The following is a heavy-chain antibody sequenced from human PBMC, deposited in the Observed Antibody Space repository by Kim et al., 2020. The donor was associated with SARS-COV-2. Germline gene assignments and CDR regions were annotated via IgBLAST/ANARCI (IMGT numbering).Heavy chain of an antibody. V-gene: IGHV3-30*18. CDR1: GFTFSSYA. CDR2: ISYDGSNQ. J-gene: IGHJ6*02. CDR3: AKEKFGLPRTQYYNYGMDV. D-gene: IGHD3-10*01. Sequence: GGSLRLSCAASGFTFSSYAMHWVRQAPGKGLEWVALISYDGSNQYYTDSVKGRFTISRDNSENTLYLQMNSLRAEDTAVYYCAKEKFGLPRTQYYNYGMDVWGQGTTVTVSS.